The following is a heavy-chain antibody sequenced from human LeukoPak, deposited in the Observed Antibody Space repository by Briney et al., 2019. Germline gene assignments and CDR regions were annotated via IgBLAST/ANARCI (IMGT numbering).Heavy chain of an antibody. D-gene: IGHD5-18*01. V-gene: IGHV3-21*04. CDR1: GFTFSSYS. CDR3: AKVGGYIYGHSPPYWFFDL. CDR2: ISSSSSYI. J-gene: IGHJ2*01. Sequence: PGGSLRLSCAASGFTFSSYSMNWVRQAPGKGLEWVSSISSSSSYIYYADSVKGRFTISRDNAKNSLYLQMNSLRAEDTALYYCAKVGGYIYGHSPPYWFFDLWGRGTLVTVSS.